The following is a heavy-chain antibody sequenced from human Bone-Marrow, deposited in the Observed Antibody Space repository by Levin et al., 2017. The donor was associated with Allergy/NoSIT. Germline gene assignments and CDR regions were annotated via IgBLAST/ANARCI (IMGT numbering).Heavy chain of an antibody. V-gene: IGHV4-39*07. J-gene: IGHJ4*02. CDR2: IFYTGTT. CDR1: GGSISSSNYY. D-gene: IGHD5-12*01. CDR3: AREVGARMGMVY. Sequence: KASETLSLTCTVSGGSISSSNYYWDWVRQPPGTGLEWIGSIFYTGTTHYNPSLKSRVTISLGTSNQFSLRFSSVTSADTAVYYCAREVGARMGMVYWGQGTLVTVSS.